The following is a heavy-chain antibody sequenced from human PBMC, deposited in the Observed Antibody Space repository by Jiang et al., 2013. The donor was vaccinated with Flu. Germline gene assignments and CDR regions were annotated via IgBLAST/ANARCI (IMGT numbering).Heavy chain of an antibody. J-gene: IGHJ4*02. Sequence: QLLESGGGLIQPGGSLRLSCAASGFSVRSKYMGWVRQAPGKGLEWVSVIFSGGSTYYADSVKGRFTISRDNSKNTVYLQMNTLRAEDTAVFYCARGGYSYSFAYWGQGTLVSVSS. V-gene: IGHV3-53*01. D-gene: IGHD5-18*01. CDR1: GFSVRSKY. CDR3: ARGGYSYSFAY. CDR2: IFSGGST.